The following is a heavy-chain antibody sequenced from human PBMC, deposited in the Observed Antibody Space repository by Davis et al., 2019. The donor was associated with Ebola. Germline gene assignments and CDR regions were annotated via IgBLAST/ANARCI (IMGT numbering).Heavy chain of an antibody. D-gene: IGHD4-17*01. CDR1: GYSFTRYW. V-gene: IGHV5-51*01. CDR3: ARQPTVTTDFDY. Sequence: KVSCKGSGYSFTRYWIGWVRQMPGKGLEWMGIIYPGDSDTRYSPSFQGQVTISADRSISTAYLQWSSLKASDTAMYYCARQPTVTTDFDYWGQGTLVTVSS. CDR2: IYPGDSDT. J-gene: IGHJ4*02.